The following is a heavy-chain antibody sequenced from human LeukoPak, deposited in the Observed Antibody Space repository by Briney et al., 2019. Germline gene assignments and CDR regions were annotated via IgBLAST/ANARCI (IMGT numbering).Heavy chain of an antibody. D-gene: IGHD1-26*01. CDR1: GFTFSSYS. CDR2: IKSIAFGGTT. V-gene: IGHV3-49*04. Sequence: GGSLRLSCAASGFTFSSYSMMWVRQAPGKGLEWVGFIKSIAFGGTTEYAASVKGRFTISRDDSKSIANLQMNSLKTEDTAVYYCTSGSYWSVDYWGQGTLVTVSS. CDR3: TSGSYWSVDY. J-gene: IGHJ4*02.